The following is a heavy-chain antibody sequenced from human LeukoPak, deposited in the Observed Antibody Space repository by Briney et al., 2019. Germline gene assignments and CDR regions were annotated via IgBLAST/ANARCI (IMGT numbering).Heavy chain of an antibody. Sequence: GGSLRLSCAVSGFNFWGTGMSWVRQAPGKGLEWVGRIKSKTDGGTTDYAAPVKGRFTISRDNSKNTLYLQMNSLRAEDTAVYYCAKDRGGYSYGWYYFDYWGQGTLVTVSS. D-gene: IGHD5-18*01. CDR1: GFNFWGTG. CDR3: AKDRGGYSYGWYYFDY. V-gene: IGHV3-15*01. J-gene: IGHJ4*02. CDR2: IKSKTDGGTT.